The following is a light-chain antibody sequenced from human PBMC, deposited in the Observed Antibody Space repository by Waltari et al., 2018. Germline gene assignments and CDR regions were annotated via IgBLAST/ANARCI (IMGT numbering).Light chain of an antibody. J-gene: IGKJ1*01. CDR3: QHYNSYPWT. V-gene: IGKV1-5*03. CDR2: KAS. CDR1: QSVSAW. Sequence: DVQMTQSPSALSASVGDRVTITCRASQSVSAWLAWYQQRPGKAPKLLIYKASTLQSGVPSRFSGSGSGTEFTLTISSLQPDDFATYYCQHYNSYPWTFGQGTKVEI.